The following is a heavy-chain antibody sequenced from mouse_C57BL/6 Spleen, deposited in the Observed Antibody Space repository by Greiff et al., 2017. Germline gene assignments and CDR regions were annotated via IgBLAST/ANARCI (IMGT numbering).Heavy chain of an antibody. J-gene: IGHJ2*01. Sequence: QVQLQQPGAELVKPGASVKVSCKASGYTFTSYWMHWVKQRPGQGLEWIGRLHPSDSDTNYNQKFKGKATLTVDTSSSTAYMQLSSLTSEDSAVYYCAMGSGDYWGQGTTLTVSS. V-gene: IGHV1-74*01. CDR1: GYTFTSYW. CDR3: AMGSGDY. CDR2: LHPSDSDT.